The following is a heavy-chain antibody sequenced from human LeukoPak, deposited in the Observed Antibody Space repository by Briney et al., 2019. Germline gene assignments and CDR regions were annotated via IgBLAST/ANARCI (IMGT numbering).Heavy chain of an antibody. CDR2: IYHSGST. D-gene: IGHD2-2*01. Sequence: SETLSLTCAVSGGSISSSNWWSWVRQPPGKGLEWIGEIYHSGSTNYNPSLKSRVTISVDTSKNQFSLKLSSVTAADTAVYYCASSSCSSTSCYPTYYFDYWGQGTLVTVSS. V-gene: IGHV4-4*02. CDR3: ASSSCSSTSCYPTYYFDY. CDR1: GGSISSSNW. J-gene: IGHJ4*02.